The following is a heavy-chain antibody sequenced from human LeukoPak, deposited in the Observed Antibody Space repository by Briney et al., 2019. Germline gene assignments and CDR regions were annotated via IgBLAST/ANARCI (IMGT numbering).Heavy chain of an antibody. V-gene: IGHV4-59*01. CDR3: ARRIAGGPLDY. D-gene: IGHD6-13*01. CDR1: GGSMSSYY. J-gene: IGHJ4*02. CDR2: IYYSGST. Sequence: SETLSLTCTVSGGSMSSYYWSWIRQPPGKGLEWIGYIYYSGSTNYNPSLKSRVTISVDTSKNQFSLKLSSVTAADTAVYYCARRIAGGPLDYWGQGALVTVSS.